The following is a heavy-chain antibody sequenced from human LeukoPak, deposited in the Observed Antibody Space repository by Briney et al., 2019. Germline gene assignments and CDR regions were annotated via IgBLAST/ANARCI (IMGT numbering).Heavy chain of an antibody. CDR3: ARVFWSGYSYFDY. CDR1: GGSISGYY. V-gene: IGHV4-38-2*02. D-gene: IGHD3-3*01. J-gene: IGHJ4*02. Sequence: SETLSLTCTVSGGSISGYYWGWSRQPPGKGLEWSGSIYHSGSTYYNPSLKSRVTISVDTSKNQFSLKLSSVTAADTAVYYCARVFWSGYSYFDYWGQGTLVTVSS. CDR2: IYHSGST.